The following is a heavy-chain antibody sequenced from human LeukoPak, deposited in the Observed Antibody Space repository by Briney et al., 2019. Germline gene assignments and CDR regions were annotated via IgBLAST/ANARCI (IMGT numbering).Heavy chain of an antibody. Sequence: WASVKVSCKASGYTFTSYGISWVRQAPGQGLEWMGWISAYNGNTNYAQKLRGRVTMTTDTSTSTAYMELRSLRSDDTAVYYCARAALWSGASGYYGMDVWGQGTTVTVSS. CDR2: ISAYNGNT. V-gene: IGHV1-18*01. CDR1: GYTFTSYG. CDR3: ARAALWSGASGYYGMDV. D-gene: IGHD3-10*01. J-gene: IGHJ6*02.